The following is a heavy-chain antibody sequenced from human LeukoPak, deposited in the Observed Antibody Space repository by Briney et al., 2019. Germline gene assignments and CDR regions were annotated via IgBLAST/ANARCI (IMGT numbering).Heavy chain of an antibody. CDR3: ARFTIAAAGNE. CDR2: IYYSGST. D-gene: IGHD6-13*01. V-gene: IGHV4-59*01. CDR1: GGSISSYY. Sequence: TSETLSLTCTVSGGSISSYYWSWIRQPPGKGLEWIGYIYYSGSTNYNPSLKSRVTISVDTSKNQSSLKLSSVTAADTAVYYCARFTIAAAGNEWGQGTLVTVSS. J-gene: IGHJ4*02.